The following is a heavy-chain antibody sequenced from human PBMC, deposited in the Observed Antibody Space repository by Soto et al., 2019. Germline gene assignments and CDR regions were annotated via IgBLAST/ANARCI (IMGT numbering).Heavy chain of an antibody. V-gene: IGHV3-30*04. Sequence: PGGSLRLSCAASGFSFSVYALHWVRQAPGKGLEWVALISYDGRNKYYADSVQGRFTISRDNSKNTLYLQMNSLRSEDTAVYYCAKGTYYYGSAPYYFDYWGQGTLVTVPQ. CDR1: GFSFSVYA. CDR3: AKGTYYYGSAPYYFDY. CDR2: ISYDGRNK. J-gene: IGHJ4*02. D-gene: IGHD3-10*01.